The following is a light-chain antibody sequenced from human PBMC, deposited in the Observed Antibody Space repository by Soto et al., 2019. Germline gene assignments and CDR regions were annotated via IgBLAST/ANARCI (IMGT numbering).Light chain of an antibody. CDR2: EGS. CDR3: CTYGRSGTLL. CDR1: TRDVGRYNL. Sequence: QSVLTQPASVSGSPGQSITISCTGTTRDVGRYNLVSWYQQLPAKAPKLMIYEGSERPSGVSDRFSGSQSGSTASLTISGLQAEDEAHDYCCTYGRSGTLLFGGGTKLTVL. V-gene: IGLV2-23*01. J-gene: IGLJ3*02.